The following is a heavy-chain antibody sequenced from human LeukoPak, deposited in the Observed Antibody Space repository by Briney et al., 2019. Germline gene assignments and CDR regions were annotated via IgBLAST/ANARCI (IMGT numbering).Heavy chain of an antibody. CDR1: GFTVSSSH. D-gene: IGHD2-2*01. J-gene: IGHJ4*02. Sequence: GGSLRLSCTGSGFTVSSSHMSWVRRAPGKGLEWVSLIYSEGTTYYADSVKGRFTISRDNSKNTLHLQMNSLRDEDTAVYYCAKDAVPAALGEYFFDYWGQGTRVTVSS. V-gene: IGHV3-53*01. CDR2: IYSEGTT. CDR3: AKDAVPAALGEYFFDY.